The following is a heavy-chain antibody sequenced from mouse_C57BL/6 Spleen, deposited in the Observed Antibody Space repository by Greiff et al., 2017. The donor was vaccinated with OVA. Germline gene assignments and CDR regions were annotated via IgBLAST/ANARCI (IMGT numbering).Heavy chain of an antibody. Sequence: QVQLQQSGPGLVQPSQSLSITCTVSGFSLTSYGVHWVRQSPGKGLEWLGVIWRGGSTDYNAAFVSRLSITKDNSKSQVFFKMNSLQADDTAIYYCAKNEDFAYWGQGTLVTVSA. CDR2: IWRGGST. J-gene: IGHJ3*01. V-gene: IGHV2-5*01. CDR3: AKNEDFAY. CDR1: GFSLTSYG.